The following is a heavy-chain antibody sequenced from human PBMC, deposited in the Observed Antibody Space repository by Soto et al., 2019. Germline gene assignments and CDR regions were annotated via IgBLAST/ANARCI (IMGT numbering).Heavy chain of an antibody. CDR3: ARMGVLRYFDWLLYYYGMDV. CDR1: GYTFTSYG. Sequence: ASVKVSCKASGYTFTSYGISWVRQAPGQGLEWMGWISAYNGNTNYAQKLQGRVTMTTDTSTSTAYMELRSLRSDDTAVYYCARMGVLRYFDWLLYYYGMDVWGQGTTVTVS. D-gene: IGHD3-9*01. CDR2: ISAYNGNT. V-gene: IGHV1-18*04. J-gene: IGHJ6*02.